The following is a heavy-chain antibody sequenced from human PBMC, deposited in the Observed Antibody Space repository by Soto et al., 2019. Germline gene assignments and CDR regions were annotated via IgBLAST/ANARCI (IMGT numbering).Heavy chain of an antibody. J-gene: IGHJ4*02. CDR2: ISGSGGST. V-gene: IGHV3-23*01. CDR3: AKAGRYCSSTSCYALVDY. D-gene: IGHD2-2*01. Sequence: GGSLRLSCAASGFTFSSYAMSWVRQAPGKGLEWVSAISGSGGSTYYADSVKGRFTISRDNSKNTLYLQMNSLRAEDTAVYYCAKAGRYCSSTSCYALVDYWGQGTLVTVSS. CDR1: GFTFSSYA.